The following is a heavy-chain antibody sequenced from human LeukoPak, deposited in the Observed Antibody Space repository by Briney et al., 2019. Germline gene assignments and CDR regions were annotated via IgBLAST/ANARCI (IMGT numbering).Heavy chain of an antibody. CDR2: IKSKTDGGTT. CDR1: GFTFSNAW. D-gene: IGHD2-15*01. V-gene: IGHV3-15*01. CDR3: TTSLGYCSGGSCYPPD. Sequence: PGGSLRLSCAASGFTFSNAWMSWVRQAPGKGLEWVGRIKSKTDGGTTDYAAPVKGRSTISRDDSKNTLYLQMNSLKTEDTAVYYCTTSLGYCSGGSCYPPDWGQGTLVTVSS. J-gene: IGHJ4*02.